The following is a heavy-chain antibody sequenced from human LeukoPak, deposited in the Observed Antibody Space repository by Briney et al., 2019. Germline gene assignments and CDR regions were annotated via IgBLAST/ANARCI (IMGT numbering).Heavy chain of an antibody. J-gene: IGHJ4*02. Sequence: SETLSLTCAVYGGSFSGYYWSWIRQPPGKGLEWIGEINHSGSTNYNTSLKSRVTISVDTSKNQFSLKLSSVTAADTAVYYCAREDYYDSSGYSHWGQGTLVTVSS. CDR3: AREDYYDSSGYSH. CDR1: GGSFSGYY. V-gene: IGHV4-34*01. CDR2: INHSGST. D-gene: IGHD3-22*01.